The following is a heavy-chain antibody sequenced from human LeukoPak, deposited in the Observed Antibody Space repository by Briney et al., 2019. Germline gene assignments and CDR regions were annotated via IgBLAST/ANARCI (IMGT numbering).Heavy chain of an antibody. D-gene: IGHD4-23*01. CDR2: ISYSGST. CDR1: GVSISSNN. J-gene: IGHJ4*02. CDR3: ARRDVYGGNSRASFDY. V-gene: IGHV4-59*08. Sequence: SETLSLTCTVSGVSISSNNWSWIRQPPGKGLEWIGYISYSGSTNYNPSLKSRVTISVDTSKNQFSLKLSSVTAADTAVYYCARRDVYGGNSRASFDYWGQGTLVTVSP.